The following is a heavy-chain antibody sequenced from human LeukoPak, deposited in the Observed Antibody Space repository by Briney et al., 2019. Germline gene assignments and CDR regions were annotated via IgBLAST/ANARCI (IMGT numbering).Heavy chain of an antibody. CDR3: ARARDSSRYYYIY. V-gene: IGHV3-33*01. J-gene: IGHJ4*02. Sequence: PGESLRLSCAASGFTFSSYGMHWVRQAPGKGLEWVAVIWYDGSNKYYADSVKGRFTISRDNSKNTLYLQMNSLRAEDTAVYYCARARDSSRYYYIYWGQGTLVTVSS. CDR2: IWYDGSNK. CDR1: GFTFSSYG. D-gene: IGHD3-22*01.